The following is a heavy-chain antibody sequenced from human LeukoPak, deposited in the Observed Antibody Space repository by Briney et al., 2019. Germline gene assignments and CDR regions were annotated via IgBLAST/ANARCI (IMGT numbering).Heavy chain of an antibody. CDR2: ISGSGGST. CDR1: GFTFSSYA. V-gene: IGHV3-23*01. J-gene: IGHJ5*02. CDR3: AKDSGFRVAAAGTWFDP. Sequence: GGSLRLSCAASGFTFSSYAMSWVRQAPGKGLEWVSAISGSGGSTYYADSVKGRFTISRDNSKNTLYLQMNSLRAEDTAVYYCAKDSGFRVAAAGTWFDPWGQGTLVTVSS. D-gene: IGHD6-13*01.